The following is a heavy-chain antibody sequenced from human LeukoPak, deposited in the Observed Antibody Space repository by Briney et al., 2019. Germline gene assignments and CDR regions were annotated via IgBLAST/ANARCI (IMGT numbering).Heavy chain of an antibody. CDR2: INYSGTT. CDR1: GGAIISDNFY. V-gene: IGHV4-39*01. Sequence: PSETLSLTCTVSGGAIISDNFYWGWVRKPPGKGLEWVGSINYSGTTYYNPSLRSRLSISVDTSRTQFFLRLNSVTAADTAVYYCGRLFDSWGQGILVTVSS. J-gene: IGHJ4*02. CDR3: GRLFDS.